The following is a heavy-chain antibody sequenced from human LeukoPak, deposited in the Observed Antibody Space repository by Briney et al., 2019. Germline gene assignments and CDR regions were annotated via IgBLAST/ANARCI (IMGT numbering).Heavy chain of an antibody. V-gene: IGHV3-30-3*01. D-gene: IGHD3-10*01. Sequence: GGSLRLSCAASGFTFSSYAMHWVRQAPGKGLDWVAVISNDGSIEYYADSVKGRFTISRDNSKNTLYLQMNSLRAEDTAVYYCARRTNYGSGKDAFDIWGQGKMVTVS. J-gene: IGHJ3*02. CDR3: ARRTNYGSGKDAFDI. CDR1: GFTFSSYA. CDR2: ISNDGSIE.